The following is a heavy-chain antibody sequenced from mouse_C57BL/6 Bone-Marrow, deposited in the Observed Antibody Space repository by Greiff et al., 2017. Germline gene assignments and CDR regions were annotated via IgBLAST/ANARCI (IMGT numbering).Heavy chain of an antibody. J-gene: IGHJ3*01. CDR2: IDPEDGDT. D-gene: IGHD2-4*01. CDR1: GFNIKDYY. CDR3: TTYDYPSWFAY. V-gene: IGHV14-1*01. Sequence: EVQLKQSGAELVRPGASVKLSCTASGFNIKDYYMHWVKQRPEQGLEWIGRIDPEDGDTEYAPKFQGKATMTADTSSNTAYLQLSSLTSEDTAVYYCTTYDYPSWFAYWGQGTLVTVSA.